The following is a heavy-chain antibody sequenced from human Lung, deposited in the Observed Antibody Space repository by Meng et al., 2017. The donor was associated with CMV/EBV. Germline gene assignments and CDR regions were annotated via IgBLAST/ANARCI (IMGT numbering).Heavy chain of an antibody. CDR3: ARDKGGPFTIPHYYYGMDV. Sequence: GGSLRLXCAASGFTFSSYEMNWVRQVPGMGLEWVSYISSSGDIIYYADSVKGRFSISRDNAKNSLYLQMSSLRADDTAVYYCARDKGGPFTIPHYYYGMDVXGQGXTVTVSS. D-gene: IGHD3-3*01. J-gene: IGHJ6*02. CDR2: ISSSGDII. V-gene: IGHV3-48*03. CDR1: GFTFSSYE.